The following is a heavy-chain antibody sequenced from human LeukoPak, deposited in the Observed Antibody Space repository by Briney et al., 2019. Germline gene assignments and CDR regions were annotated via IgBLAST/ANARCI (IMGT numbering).Heavy chain of an antibody. D-gene: IGHD3-3*01. CDR1: GFTFSSYG. V-gene: IGHV3-33*06. CDR3: AKDEGSYDFWSGYPDY. Sequence: PGRPLRLSCAPSGFTFSSYGMHWVRQAPGKGLEWVAVIWYDGSNKYYADSVKGRFTISRDNSKNPLYLQMNSLRAEDTAVYYCAKDEGSYDFWSGYPDYWGQGTLVTVSS. CDR2: IWYDGSNK. J-gene: IGHJ4*02.